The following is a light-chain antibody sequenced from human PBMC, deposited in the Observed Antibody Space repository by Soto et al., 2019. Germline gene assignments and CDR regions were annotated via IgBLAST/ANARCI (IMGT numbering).Light chain of an antibody. CDR3: QYYSNWPPIT. CDR1: QSVSSN. CDR2: GAS. Sequence: EIVMTQSPATLSVSPGERATLSCRASQSVSSNLAWYQQKPGQAPRLLIFGASTRATGIPARFSGSGSGTDFTLTISSLQSEDFAVYYCQYYSNWPPITFGQGTRWRL. J-gene: IGKJ5*01. V-gene: IGKV3-15*01.